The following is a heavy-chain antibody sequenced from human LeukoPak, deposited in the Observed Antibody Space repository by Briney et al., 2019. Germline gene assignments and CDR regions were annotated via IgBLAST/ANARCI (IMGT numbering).Heavy chain of an antibody. V-gene: IGHV3-23*01. D-gene: IGHD6-13*01. CDR3: AKVILAPAAENKANDAFDI. CDR2: ISGSGGST. J-gene: IGHJ3*02. Sequence: PGGSLRLSCAASGFTFSSYAMSWVRQAPGKGLEWVSAISGSGGSTYYADSVKGRFTISRDNSKNTLYLQMNSLRAEDTAVYYCAKVILAPAAENKANDAFDIWGQGTMVTVSS. CDR1: GFTFSSYA.